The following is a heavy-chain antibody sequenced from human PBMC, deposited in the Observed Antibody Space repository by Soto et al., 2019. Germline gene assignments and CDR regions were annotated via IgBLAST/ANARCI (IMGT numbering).Heavy chain of an antibody. V-gene: IGHV4-34*01. J-gene: IGHJ5*02. D-gene: IGHD3-10*01. Sequence: SETLSLTCAVYGGYFSGYYWTWIRQPPGTGLEWIGSIYYSGSTYYNPSLKSRVTISVDTSKNQFSLKLSSVTAADTAVYYCARRKDYYGSGSYGGWFDPWGQGTLVTVSS. CDR1: GGYFSGYY. CDR3: ARRKDYYGSGSYGGWFDP. CDR2: IYYSGST.